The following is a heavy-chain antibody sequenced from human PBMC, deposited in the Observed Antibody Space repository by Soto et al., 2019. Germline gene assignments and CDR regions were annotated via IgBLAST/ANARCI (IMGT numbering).Heavy chain of an antibody. D-gene: IGHD3-9*01. Sequence: PGGSLRLSCSASGFTFSSYAMHWVRQAPGKGLEYVSAISSNGGSTYYADSVKGRFTISRDNSKNTLYLQMSSLRAEDTAVYYCVKDEAVLRYFDWLLGGDYYYYGMDVWGQGTTVTVSS. J-gene: IGHJ6*02. V-gene: IGHV3-64D*08. CDR1: GFTFSSYA. CDR3: VKDEAVLRYFDWLLGGDYYYYGMDV. CDR2: ISSNGGST.